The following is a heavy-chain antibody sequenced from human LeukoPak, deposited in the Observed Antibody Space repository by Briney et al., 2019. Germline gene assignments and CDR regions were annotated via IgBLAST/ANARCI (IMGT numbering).Heavy chain of an antibody. CDR3: ARPRKDSSGWYNFDY. D-gene: IGHD6-19*01. Sequence: SETLSLTCTVSGGSISSYYWSWIRQPPGKGLEWIGYIYYSGSTNYNPSLKSRVTISVDTSKNQFSLKLSSVTAADTAVYYCARPRKDSSGWYNFDYWGQGTLVTVS. CDR2: IYYSGST. CDR1: GGSISSYY. V-gene: IGHV4-59*01. J-gene: IGHJ4*02.